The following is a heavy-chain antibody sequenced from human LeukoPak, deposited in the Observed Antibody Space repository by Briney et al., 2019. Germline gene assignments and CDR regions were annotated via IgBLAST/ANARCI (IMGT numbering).Heavy chain of an antibody. D-gene: IGHD5-18*01. CDR3: AKSPRGYSYGDYFDY. Sequence: GGSLRLSCAASGSTFSSYAMSWVRQAPGKGLEWVSAISGSGGSTYYADSVKGRFTISRDNSKNTLYLQMNSLRAEDTAVYYCAKSPRGYSYGDYFDYWGQGTLVTVSS. CDR2: ISGSGGST. CDR1: GSTFSSYA. V-gene: IGHV3-23*01. J-gene: IGHJ4*02.